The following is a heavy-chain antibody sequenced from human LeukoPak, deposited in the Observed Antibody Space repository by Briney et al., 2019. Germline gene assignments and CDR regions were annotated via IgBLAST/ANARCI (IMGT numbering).Heavy chain of an antibody. CDR2: IYYSGST. J-gene: IGHJ4*02. V-gene: IGHV4-59*08. D-gene: IGHD6-13*01. CDR3: ARRDSSSWYGTYYFDY. Sequence: SETLSLTCTVSGGSISSYYWSWVRQPPGKGLEWIGYIYYSGSTDYNPSLKSRVTISVDTSKNQFSLKLSSVTAADTAVYYCARRDSSSWYGTYYFDYWGQGTLVTVSS. CDR1: GGSISSYY.